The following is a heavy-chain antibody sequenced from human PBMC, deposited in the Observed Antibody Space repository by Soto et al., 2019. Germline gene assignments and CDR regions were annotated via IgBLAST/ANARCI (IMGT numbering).Heavy chain of an antibody. J-gene: IGHJ4*02. D-gene: IGHD3-16*01. CDR2: IGGSDGRT. Sequence: EVQLLESGGGLVQPGGSLRLSCAASGFTFTNYAMRWVRQAPGKGLEWISTIGGSDGRTYYADSVKGRFTTSKDNSKNTLYLQMNNLRAEDTAIYYCARRGSDYSYFDYWGQGTLVTVSS. V-gene: IGHV3-23*01. CDR1: GFTFTNYA. CDR3: ARRGSDYSYFDY.